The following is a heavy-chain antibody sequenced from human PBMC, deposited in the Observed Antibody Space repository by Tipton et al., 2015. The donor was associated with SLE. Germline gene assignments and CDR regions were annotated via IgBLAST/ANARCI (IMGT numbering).Heavy chain of an antibody. CDR1: GGSFSGYY. D-gene: IGHD2-15*01. Sequence: TLSLTCAVYGGSFSGYYWSWIRQPPGKGLEWIGYIYYSGSTYYNPSLKSRVTISVDTSKNQFSLKLSSVTAADTAVYYCARGPGYCSGGSCPRNYYGMDVWGQGTTVTVSS. V-gene: IGHV4-34*01. CDR2: IYYSGST. J-gene: IGHJ6*02. CDR3: ARGPGYCSGGSCPRNYYGMDV.